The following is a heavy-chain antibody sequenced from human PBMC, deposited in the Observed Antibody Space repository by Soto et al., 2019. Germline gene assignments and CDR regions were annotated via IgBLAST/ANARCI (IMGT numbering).Heavy chain of an antibody. D-gene: IGHD6-19*01. CDR3: AREGSVGWYYFDY. V-gene: IGHV4-59*01. CDR1: GASISSYY. J-gene: IGHJ4*02. Sequence: TSETLSLTCTVSGASISSYYWSWIRQPPGKGLEWIGYVYYSGSPDYNASLKSRVTISLDTSKNQVSLKLSSVTAADTAVYYCAREGSVGWYYFDYWGQGALVTVSS. CDR2: VYYSGSP.